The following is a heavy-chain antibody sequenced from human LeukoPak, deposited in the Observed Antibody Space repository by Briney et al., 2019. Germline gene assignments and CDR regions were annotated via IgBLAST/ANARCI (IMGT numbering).Heavy chain of an antibody. D-gene: IGHD2-2*02. V-gene: IGHV3-33*01. CDR2: IWYDGSNK. J-gene: IGHJ4*02. CDR1: GFTFSSYG. CDR3: ARNGLDCSSTSCYRFTDY. Sequence: PGGSLRLSCAASGFTFSSYGMHWVRQAPGKGLEWVAVIWYDGSNKYYADSVKGRFTISRDNSKNTLYLQMNSLRAEDTAVYYCARNGLDCSSTSCYRFTDYWGQGTLVTVSS.